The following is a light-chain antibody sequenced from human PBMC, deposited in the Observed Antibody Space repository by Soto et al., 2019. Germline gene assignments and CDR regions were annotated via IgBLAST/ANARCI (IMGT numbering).Light chain of an antibody. CDR1: QSVSSSY. J-gene: IGKJ2*01. CDR3: HQYGSSPRHT. CDR2: GAS. Sequence: EIVLTQSPGTLSLSPGERVTLSCRASQSVSSSYLAWYQQKPGQAPRLLIYGASSRATDIPARFSGSRSGTDFTLTISRLEPQDFAVYYCHQYGSSPRHTFGQGTKLEIK. V-gene: IGKV3-20*01.